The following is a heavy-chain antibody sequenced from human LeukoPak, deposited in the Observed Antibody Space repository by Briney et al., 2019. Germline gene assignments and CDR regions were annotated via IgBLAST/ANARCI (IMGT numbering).Heavy chain of an antibody. J-gene: IGHJ4*02. CDR1: GFTFSTYG. V-gene: IGHV3-48*02. Sequence: GGSLRLSCAASGFTFSTYGINWVRQAPGKGLEWVSYISSGSDSIHYADSLKGRFTVSRDNAKNSLFLQMNSLRDEDTAVYYCARAEALLPYLYWGQGTLVSVSS. CDR3: ARAEALLPYLY. CDR2: ISSGSDSI. D-gene: IGHD2-15*01.